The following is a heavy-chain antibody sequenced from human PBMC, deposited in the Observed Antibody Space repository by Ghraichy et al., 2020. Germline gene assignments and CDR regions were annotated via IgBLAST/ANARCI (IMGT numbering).Heavy chain of an antibody. J-gene: IGHJ5*02. CDR2: INWNGDST. V-gene: IGHV3-20*03. D-gene: IGHD4/OR15-4a*01. Sequence: VSSINWNGDSTGYADSVKGRFTISRDNAKKSMYLQMNSLRDEDTALYYCARGKSLDYIAVEDDHWFDFWSQG. CDR3: ARGKSLDYIAVEDDHWFDF.